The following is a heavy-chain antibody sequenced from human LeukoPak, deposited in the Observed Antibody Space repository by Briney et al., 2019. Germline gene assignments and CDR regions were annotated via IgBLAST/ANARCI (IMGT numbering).Heavy chain of an antibody. CDR1: GFTLSSHA. D-gene: IGHD3-10*01. J-gene: IGHJ4*02. V-gene: IGHV3-30*04. CDR3: ARGYGYYASGSYPDY. CDR2: ISYAGSEK. Sequence: GGSLRLPCAASGFTLSSHAMHWVRQAPGKGLEWVSVISYAGSEKYYADSVKGRCIISRDNSKSTLFLQMNSLRDEDTAVYYCARGYGYYASGSYPDYWGQGTLVTVSS.